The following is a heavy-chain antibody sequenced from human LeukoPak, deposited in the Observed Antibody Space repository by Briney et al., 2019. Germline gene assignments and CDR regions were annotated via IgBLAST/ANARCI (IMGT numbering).Heavy chain of an antibody. J-gene: IGHJ3*02. D-gene: IGHD2-2*01. CDR1: GGSISSYY. V-gene: IGHV4-59*12. Sequence: SETLSLTCTVSGGSISSYYWSWIRQPPGKGLEWIGYIYYSGSTNYNPSLKSRVTISVDTSKNQFSLKLSSVTAADTAVYYCARVSGYCSSTSCRRGDDAFDIWGQGTMVTVSS. CDR2: IYYSGST. CDR3: ARVSGYCSSTSCRRGDDAFDI.